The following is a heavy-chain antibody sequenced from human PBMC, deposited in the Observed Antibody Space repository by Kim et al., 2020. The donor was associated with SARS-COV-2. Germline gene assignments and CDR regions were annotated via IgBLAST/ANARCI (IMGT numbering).Heavy chain of an antibody. CDR1: GGTFSSYA. J-gene: IGHJ4*02. D-gene: IGHD5-12*01. V-gene: IGHV1-69*13. Sequence: SVKVSCKASGGTFSSYAISWVRQAPGQGLEWMGGIIPIFGTANYAQKFQGRVTITADESTSTAYMELSSLRSEDTAVYYCARGAERWLQSQFDYWGQGTLVTVSS. CDR2: IIPIFGTA. CDR3: ARGAERWLQSQFDY.